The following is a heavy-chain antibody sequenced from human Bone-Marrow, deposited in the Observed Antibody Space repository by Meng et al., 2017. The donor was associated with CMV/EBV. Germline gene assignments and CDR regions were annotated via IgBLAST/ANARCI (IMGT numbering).Heavy chain of an antibody. CDR2: INPNSGGT. V-gene: IGHV1-2*02. J-gene: IGHJ5*02. CDR1: GYTFSSYG. CDR3: ARVYCSTTSCYSLDP. Sequence: ASVKVSCKAFGYTFSSYGITWVRQAPGQGLEWMGWINPNSGGTNYAQKFQGRVTMTRDTSISTAYMELSRLRSDDTAVFYCARVYCSTTSCYSLDPWGQGTLVTVSS. D-gene: IGHD2-2*02.